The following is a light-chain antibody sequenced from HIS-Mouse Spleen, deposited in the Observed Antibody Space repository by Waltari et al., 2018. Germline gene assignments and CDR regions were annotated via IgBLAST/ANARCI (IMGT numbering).Light chain of an antibody. CDR3: QKYNSAPRLT. CDR1: QGISNY. J-gene: IGKJ4*01. V-gene: IGKV1-27*01. Sequence: DIQMTQSPSSLSASVGDSVTIPCRASQGISNYLAWYQQKPGKVPKLLIYAASTLQSGVPSRFSGSGSGTDFTLTISSLQPEDVATYYCQKYNSAPRLTFGGGTKVEIK. CDR2: AAS.